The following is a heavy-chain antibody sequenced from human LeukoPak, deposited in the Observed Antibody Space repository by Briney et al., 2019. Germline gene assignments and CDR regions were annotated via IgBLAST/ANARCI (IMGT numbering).Heavy chain of an antibody. V-gene: IGHV4-34*01. CDR2: INHSGST. D-gene: IGHD6-13*01. CDR1: GGSFSGYY. Sequence: SETLSLTCAVYGGSFSGYYWSWIRQPPGKGLEWIGEINHSGSTNYNPSLKSRVTISVDTSKNQFSLKLSSVTAADTAVYYCASGGGSSWYPNWFDPWGQGTLVTASS. J-gene: IGHJ5*02. CDR3: ASGGGSSWYPNWFDP.